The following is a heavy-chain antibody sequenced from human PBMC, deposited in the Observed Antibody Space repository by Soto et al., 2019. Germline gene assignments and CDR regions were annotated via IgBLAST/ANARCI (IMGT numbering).Heavy chain of an antibody. D-gene: IGHD3-10*01. CDR1: GFTFSSYW. Sequence: EVQLVESGGGLVQPGGSLRLSCAASGFTFSSYWMHWVRQAPGKGLVWVSRINSDGSSTSYADSVKGRFTISRDNDKNTLYLQMNSLRAEDTAVYYCARVRWSRFGEARWFDPWGQGTLVTVSS. J-gene: IGHJ5*02. CDR2: INSDGSST. CDR3: ARVRWSRFGEARWFDP. V-gene: IGHV3-74*01.